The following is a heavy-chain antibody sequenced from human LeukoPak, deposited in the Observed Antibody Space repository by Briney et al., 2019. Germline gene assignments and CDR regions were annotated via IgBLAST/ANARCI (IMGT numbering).Heavy chain of an antibody. CDR3: ARSTLWFGADY. J-gene: IGHJ4*02. Sequence: PGGSLRLSCAASGFTVSSIHMVWVRQAPGKGLEWVSVTYTGGNSYYADSVKGRFIISRDISKNTLYLQMNSLRAEDTAVYYCARSTLWFGADYWGQGTLVTVSS. D-gene: IGHD3-10*01. CDR1: GFTVSSIH. CDR2: TYTGGNS. V-gene: IGHV3-53*01.